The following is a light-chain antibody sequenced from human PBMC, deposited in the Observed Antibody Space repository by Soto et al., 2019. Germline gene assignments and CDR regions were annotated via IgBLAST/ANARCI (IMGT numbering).Light chain of an antibody. Sequence: DIQMTQSPSSLSASVGDRVTITRRASQGINNYLAWYQQKPGKVPKLLIYAASTLQSGVPSRFSGSVSGTDFTLTISSLQPEDVATYYCQKYNSAPWTFGQGTKVDIK. J-gene: IGKJ1*01. V-gene: IGKV1-27*01. CDR1: QGINNY. CDR3: QKYNSAPWT. CDR2: AAS.